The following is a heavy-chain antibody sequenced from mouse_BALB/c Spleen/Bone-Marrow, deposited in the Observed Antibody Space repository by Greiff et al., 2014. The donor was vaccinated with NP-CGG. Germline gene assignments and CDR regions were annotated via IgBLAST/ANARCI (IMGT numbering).Heavy chain of an antibody. CDR1: GYTFTSYW. Sequence: QVQLKESGAELARPGASVKLSCKASGYTFTSYWMQWVKQRPGQGLEWIGAIYPGDGDTRYTQKFKGKATLTVDKSSSTAYMQLSSLASEDSAVYYCARGDYDYDDWFAYWGQGTLVTVSA. D-gene: IGHD2-4*01. CDR2: IYPGDGDT. J-gene: IGHJ3*01. V-gene: IGHV1-87*01. CDR3: ARGDYDYDDWFAY.